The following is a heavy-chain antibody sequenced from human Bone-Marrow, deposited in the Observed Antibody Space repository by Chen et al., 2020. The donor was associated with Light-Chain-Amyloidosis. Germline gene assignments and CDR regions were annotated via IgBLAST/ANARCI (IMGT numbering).Heavy chain of an antibody. D-gene: IGHD3-22*01. CDR2: ISSSGSTI. Sequence: EVQLVESGGGLVQPGGSRRLSCAASGLTFSSYEMNWVRQAPGKGLEWVSYISSSGSTIYYADSVKGRFTISRDNAKNSLYLQMNSLRAEDTAVYYCARVGSYDSSGYYFYYFDYWGQGTLVTVSS. CDR1: GLTFSSYE. V-gene: IGHV3-48*03. J-gene: IGHJ4*02. CDR3: ARVGSYDSSGYYFYYFDY.